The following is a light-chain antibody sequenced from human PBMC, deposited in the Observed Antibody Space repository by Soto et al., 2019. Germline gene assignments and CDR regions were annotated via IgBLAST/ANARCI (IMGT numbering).Light chain of an antibody. V-gene: IGKV3-20*01. CDR2: DAS. CDR3: QQYATSPGT. J-gene: IGKJ1*01. CDR1: QSVARSY. Sequence: ENVLTQSPGTLSLSPGERATLSCRASQSVARSYLAWYQQKPGQSPRLLIYDASNRATGIPDRFSGSGSGSDFTLTISRLEPEDFAVYFCQQYATSPGTFGQGTKVAIK.